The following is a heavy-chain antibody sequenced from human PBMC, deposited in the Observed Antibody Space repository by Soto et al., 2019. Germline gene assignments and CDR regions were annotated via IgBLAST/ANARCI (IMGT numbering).Heavy chain of an antibody. Sequence: SETLSLTCTVSGGSMRNVYWSWIRQPPGKRPEWIGFIFHSGNAKYNPSLKSRVTISIDTSKSQFSLSLDSVTAADTAVYFCARAHATTLPFDYWGIGTLVNAS. D-gene: IGHD4-4*01. J-gene: IGHJ4*01. CDR2: IFHSGNA. CDR3: ARAHATTLPFDY. CDR1: GGSMRNVY. V-gene: IGHV4-59*01.